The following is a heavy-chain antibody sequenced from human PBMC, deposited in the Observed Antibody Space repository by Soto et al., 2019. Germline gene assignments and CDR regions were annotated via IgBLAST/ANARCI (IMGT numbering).Heavy chain of an antibody. V-gene: IGHV1-2*04. J-gene: IGHJ4*02. D-gene: IGHD2-21*01. CDR3: ERSAYCGGDCYSDFDY. CDR2: INPNSGGT. Sequence: ASVKVSCKASGYTFTGYYIHCVRQAPGQGLEWMGWINPNSGGTNYEKKFQGWVTMTRDTSISTEYMELRRMRSDDTEVYYCERSAYCGGDCYSDFDYWGQGTLVTVSS. CDR1: GYTFTGYY.